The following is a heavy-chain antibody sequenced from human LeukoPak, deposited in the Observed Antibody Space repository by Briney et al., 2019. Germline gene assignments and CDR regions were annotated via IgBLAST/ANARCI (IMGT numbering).Heavy chain of an antibody. CDR3: ARDYGAPYWYFDL. CDR1: GGSISSYN. D-gene: IGHD4-17*01. CDR2: IYYSGST. Sequence: SETLSLTCTVSGGSISSYNWSWIRQPPGKGLEWIGYIYYSGSTNYNPSLKSRVTISVDTSKNQFSLKLSSVTAADTAVYYCARDYGAPYWYFDLWGRGTLVTVSS. V-gene: IGHV4-59*01. J-gene: IGHJ2*01.